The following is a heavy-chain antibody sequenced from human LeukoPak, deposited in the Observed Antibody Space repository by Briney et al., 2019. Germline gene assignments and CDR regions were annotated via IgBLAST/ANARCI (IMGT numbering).Heavy chain of an antibody. Sequence: GGSLRLSCAASGFTFSSYAMSWVRQAPGKGLEWVSAISGSGGSTYYADTVKGRFTISRDNSKSTLYIQMNSLRAEDTAVYYCAKLSGTSHENPLDCWGQGTLVTVSS. CDR2: ISGSGGST. CDR1: GFTFSSYA. CDR3: AKLSGTSHENPLDC. D-gene: IGHD1-26*01. V-gene: IGHV3-23*01. J-gene: IGHJ4*02.